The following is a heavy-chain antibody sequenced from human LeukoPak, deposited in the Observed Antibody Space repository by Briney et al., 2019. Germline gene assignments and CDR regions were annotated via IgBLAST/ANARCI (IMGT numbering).Heavy chain of an antibody. CDR2: IYSGDSDT. Sequence: GESLKISSKGSADSFTSYWIGWVRQMPRKGREWMGIIYSGDSDTRYNPSLQGQVTISADKAISTAYLQLTSLKASDPAMYYCTRQFTMLRGVKMLFDPWGQGTLVTVSS. J-gene: IGHJ5*02. CDR3: TRQFTMLRGVKMLFDP. D-gene: IGHD3-10*01. CDR1: ADSFTSYW. V-gene: IGHV5-51*01.